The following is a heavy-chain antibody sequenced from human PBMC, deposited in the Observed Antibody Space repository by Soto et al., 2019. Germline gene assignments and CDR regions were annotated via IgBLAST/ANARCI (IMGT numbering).Heavy chain of an antibody. CDR1: GFTFSSYW. J-gene: IGHJ4*02. V-gene: IGHV3-74*01. Sequence: EVQLVESGGGLVQPGGSLRLSCAASGFTFSSYWMHWVRQAPGKGLVWVSRINSDGSSTSYADSVKGRFTISRDNAKNTLYLQMNRLGAEDTAVYYCARDGSRGDCYDYWGQGTLVTVPS. CDR3: ARDGSRGDCYDY. CDR2: INSDGSST. D-gene: IGHD3-10*01.